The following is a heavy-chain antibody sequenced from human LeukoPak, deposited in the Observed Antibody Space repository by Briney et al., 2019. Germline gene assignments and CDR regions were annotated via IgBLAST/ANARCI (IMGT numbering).Heavy chain of an antibody. D-gene: IGHD2-2*01. J-gene: IGHJ4*02. CDR3: ARDRLRYCSSTSCYLFDY. CDR2: ISYDGSNK. CDR1: GFTFSSYA. Sequence: PGRSLRLSCAASGFTFSSYAMHWVRQAPGKGLEWVAVISYDGSNKYYADSVKGRFTISRDNSKNTLYLQMNSLRAEDTAVYYCARDRLRYCSSTSCYLFDYWGQGTLVTVSS. V-gene: IGHV3-30*01.